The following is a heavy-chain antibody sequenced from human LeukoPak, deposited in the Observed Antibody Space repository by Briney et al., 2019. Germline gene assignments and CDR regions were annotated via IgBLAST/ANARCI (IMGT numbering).Heavy chain of an antibody. CDR3: ARDKNNPSDYYYYGMDV. V-gene: IGHV3-7*01. D-gene: IGHD2/OR15-2a*01. CDR2: IKQDGSEK. J-gene: IGHJ6*02. CDR1: GFTFSSYW. Sequence: PGGSLRLSCAASGFTFSSYWMSWVRQAPGKGLEWVANIKQDGSEKYYVDSVKGRFTISRDNAKNSLYLQMNSLRAEDTAVYYCARDKNNPSDYYYYGMDVWGQGTTVTVSS.